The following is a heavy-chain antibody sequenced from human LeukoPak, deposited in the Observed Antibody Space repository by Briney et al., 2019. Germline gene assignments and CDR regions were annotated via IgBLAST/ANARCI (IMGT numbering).Heavy chain of an antibody. CDR2: ISSSGSTI. CDR1: GFTFSSYE. V-gene: IGHV3-48*03. Sequence: PGGSLRLSCAASGFTFSSYEMNWVRQAPGKGLEWVSYISSSGSTIYYADSVKGRFTISRDNAKNSLSLQMNSLRAEDTAVYYCARDDRGGDCYYPYNWFDPWGQGTLVTVSS. D-gene: IGHD2-21*02. CDR3: ARDDRGGDCYYPYNWFDP. J-gene: IGHJ5*02.